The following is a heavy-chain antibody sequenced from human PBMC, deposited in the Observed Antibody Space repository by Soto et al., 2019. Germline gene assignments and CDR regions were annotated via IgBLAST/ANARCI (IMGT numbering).Heavy chain of an antibody. J-gene: IGHJ5*02. CDR3: ARGKETYYDSSGYYSRDNWFDP. D-gene: IGHD3-22*01. Sequence: QVQLVQSGAEVKKPGSSVKVSCKASGGTFSSYAISWVRQAPGQGLEWMGGIIPIFGTANYAQKFQGRVTITADESTSTAYMELSSLRSEDTAVYYCARGKETYYDSSGYYSRDNWFDPCGQGTLVTVSS. CDR1: GGTFSSYA. CDR2: IIPIFGTA. V-gene: IGHV1-69*12.